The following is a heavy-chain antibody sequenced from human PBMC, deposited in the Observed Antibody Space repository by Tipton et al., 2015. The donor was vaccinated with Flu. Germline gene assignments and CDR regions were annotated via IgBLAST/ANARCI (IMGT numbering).Heavy chain of an antibody. V-gene: IGHV4-38-2*01. CDR1: GYSISSGYY. CDR2: IYHSGST. Sequence: TLSLTCAVSGYSISSGYYWGWIRQPPGKGLEWIGSIYHSGSTYYNPSLKSRVTISVDTSKNQFSLKLSSVTAADTAVYYCASFYDSSGDWGQGTLVTVSS. D-gene: IGHD3-22*01. CDR3: ASFYDSSGD. J-gene: IGHJ4*02.